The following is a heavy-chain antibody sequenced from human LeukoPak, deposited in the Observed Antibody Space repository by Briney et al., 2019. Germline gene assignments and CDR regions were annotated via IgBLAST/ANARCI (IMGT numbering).Heavy chain of an antibody. CDR2: INHSGST. J-gene: IGHJ4*02. CDR1: GGSFSGYY. Sequence: PSETLSLTCAVYGGSFSGYYWSWIRQPPGKGLEWIGEINHSGSTNYNPSLKSRVTISVDTSKNQFSLKLSSLTAADTAVYYCARGRNGYCSSTSCYRFDYWGQGTLVTVSS. CDR3: ARGRNGYCSSTSCYRFDY. V-gene: IGHV4-34*01. D-gene: IGHD2-2*01.